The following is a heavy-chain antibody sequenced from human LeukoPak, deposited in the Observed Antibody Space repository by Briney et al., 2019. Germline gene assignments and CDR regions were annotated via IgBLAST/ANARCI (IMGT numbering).Heavy chain of an antibody. Sequence: GGSLRLSCAASGFTFSSYAMSWVRQAPGKGLEWVSSMSPNGGSTYYADSVKGRSTISRDNSKNTLYLQMNSLRAEDTAVYYCAKAGGCCSSTSCYLFDWGQGTLVTVSS. CDR2: MSPNGGST. CDR1: GFTFSSYA. V-gene: IGHV3-23*01. CDR3: AKAGGCCSSTSCYLFD. J-gene: IGHJ4*02. D-gene: IGHD2-2*01.